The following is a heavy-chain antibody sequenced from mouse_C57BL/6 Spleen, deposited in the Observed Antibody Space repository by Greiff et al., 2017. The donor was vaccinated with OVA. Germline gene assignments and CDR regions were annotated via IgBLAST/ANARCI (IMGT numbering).Heavy chain of an antibody. Sequence: QVQLQQPGAELVKPGASVKLSCKASGYTFTSYWMHWVKQRPGRGLEWLGRLDPNSGGTTYNEKFKSKATLTVDKPSSTAYMQLSSLTSEDSAVYYCARYPAGRSPCGYFDVWGTGTTVTVSS. CDR3: ARYPAGRSPCGYFDV. V-gene: IGHV1-72*01. D-gene: IGHD1-1*01. CDR1: GYTFTSYW. J-gene: IGHJ1*03. CDR2: LDPNSGGT.